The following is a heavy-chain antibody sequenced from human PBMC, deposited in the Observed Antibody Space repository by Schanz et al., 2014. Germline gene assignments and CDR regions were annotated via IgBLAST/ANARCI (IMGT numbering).Heavy chain of an antibody. CDR2: ISSSSSYT. J-gene: IGHJ6*02. D-gene: IGHD6-19*01. V-gene: IGHV3-11*06. Sequence: VLLVDSGGGLVQPGGSLRLSCGASGFTFSAHAMSWVRQAPGKGLEWVSYISSSSSYTNYADSVKGRFTISRDNAKNSLYLQMNSLRAADAAVYYCARSYSSGWYPYYYGMDVWGQGTTVTVSS. CDR1: GFTFSAHA. CDR3: ARSYSSGWYPYYYGMDV.